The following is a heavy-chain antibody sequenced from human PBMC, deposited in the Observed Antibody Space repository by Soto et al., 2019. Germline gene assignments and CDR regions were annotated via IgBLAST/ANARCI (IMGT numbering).Heavy chain of an antibody. CDR1: GGSISSYY. D-gene: IGHD5-18*01. Sequence: PSETLSLTCAVSGGSISSYYWSWIRQPPGKGLEWVGYMYNSGSANYNPSLKSRVTISVDMSQNQFSLKLTSVTAADTAVYYCARHGAIYSNSWYDFDYWGQGTLVTSPQ. CDR2: MYNSGSA. J-gene: IGHJ4*02. V-gene: IGHV4-59*08. CDR3: ARHGAIYSNSWYDFDY.